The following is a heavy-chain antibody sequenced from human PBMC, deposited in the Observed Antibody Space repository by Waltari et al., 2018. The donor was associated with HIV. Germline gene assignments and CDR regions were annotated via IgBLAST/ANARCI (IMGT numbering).Heavy chain of an antibody. J-gene: IGHJ6*02. D-gene: IGHD4-17*01. Sequence: QVQLQESGPGLVKPSETLSLTCTVSGGSISSYYWSWIRQPPGKGLGWSGYIYYSGSTNYNPSLKSRVTISVDTSKNQFSLKLSSVTAADTAVYYCARDSKLLGATVTAPWYYYYGMDVWGQGTTVTVSS. CDR2: IYYSGST. CDR3: ARDSKLLGATVTAPWYYYYGMDV. V-gene: IGHV4-59*01. CDR1: GGSISSYY.